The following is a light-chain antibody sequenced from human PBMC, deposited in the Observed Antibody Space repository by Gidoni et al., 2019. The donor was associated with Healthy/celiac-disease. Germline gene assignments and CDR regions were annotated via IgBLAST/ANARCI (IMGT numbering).Light chain of an antibody. CDR3: QQLNSYPSA. J-gene: IGKJ3*01. CDR2: DAS. Sequence: DIHLTHSPSFLSASVGDRVTITCRASQVISSYLAWYQQKPGKAPKLLIYDASTLQSGVTSRFSGSGSGTEFTLTISSLQPEDLATYYCQQLNSYPSAFGPGTKVDIK. V-gene: IGKV1-9*01. CDR1: QVISSY.